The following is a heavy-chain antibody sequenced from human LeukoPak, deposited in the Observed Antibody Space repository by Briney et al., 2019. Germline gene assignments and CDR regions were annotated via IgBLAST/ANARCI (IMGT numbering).Heavy chain of an antibody. J-gene: IGHJ4*02. CDR2: IIPIFGTA. D-gene: IGHD3-9*01. CDR1: GGTFSSYA. V-gene: IGHV1-69*13. Sequence: ASVKVSCKASGGTFSSYAISWVRQAPGQGLEWMGGIIPIFGTANYAQKFQGRVTITADESTSTAYMELSSLRSEDTAVYYCARDGYYDILTGYRHFDYWGQGTLVTVSS. CDR3: ARDGYYDILTGYRHFDY.